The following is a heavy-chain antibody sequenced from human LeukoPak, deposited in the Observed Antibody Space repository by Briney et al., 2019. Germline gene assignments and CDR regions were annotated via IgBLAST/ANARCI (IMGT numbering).Heavy chain of an antibody. D-gene: IGHD5-18*01. CDR2: ISSSSSYI. V-gene: IGHV3-21*01. CDR1: GFTFSSYS. CDR3: ARTPDTLYSYGPSYYYYYYMDV. J-gene: IGHJ6*03. Sequence: GGSLRLSCAASGFTFSSYSMNWVRQAPGKGLEWVSSISSSSSYIYYADSVKGRFTISRDNAKNSLYLQMNSLRAEDTAVYYCARTPDTLYSYGPSYYYYYYMDVWGKGTTVTVSS.